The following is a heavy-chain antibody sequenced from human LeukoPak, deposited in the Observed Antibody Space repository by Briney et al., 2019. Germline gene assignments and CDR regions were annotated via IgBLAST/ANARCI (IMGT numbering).Heavy chain of an antibody. D-gene: IGHD5-24*01. CDR3: ARTPSRDGYSHIDF. CDR2: LSDSGAST. Sequence: PGGSLRLSCAASGFTFTNHAMGWVRLAPGKGLEWVSTLSDSGASTYYADSVKGRFTISRDNARNTMYLQMDSLRDDDTGVYFCARTPSRDGYSHIDFWGQGALVTVSS. V-gene: IGHV3-23*01. CDR1: GFTFTNHA. J-gene: IGHJ4*02.